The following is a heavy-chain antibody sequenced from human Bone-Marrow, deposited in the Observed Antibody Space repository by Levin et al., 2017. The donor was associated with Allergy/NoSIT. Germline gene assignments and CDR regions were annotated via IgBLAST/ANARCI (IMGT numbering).Heavy chain of an antibody. Sequence: GESLKISCKASGYNFTTYYMHWVRQAPGQGLEWMGLIDPSGEKTNYAQKFQGRVAMTRDTSTTTIYMELSSLTSEDTAIYYCATERGSFDIWGQGTMVTVSS. CDR3: ATERGSFDI. CDR2: IDPSGEKT. CDR1: GYNFTTYY. J-gene: IGHJ3*02. D-gene: IGHD3-10*01. V-gene: IGHV1-46*01.